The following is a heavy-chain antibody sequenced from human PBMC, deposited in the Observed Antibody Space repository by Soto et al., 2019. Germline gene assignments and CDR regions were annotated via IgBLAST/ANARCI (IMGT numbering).Heavy chain of an antibody. CDR2: IYYSGST. V-gene: IGHV4-39*01. J-gene: IGHJ4*02. CDR3: ARHLYYDILTGYPVDY. CDR1: GGSISSSSYY. D-gene: IGHD3-9*01. Sequence: SETLSLTCTVSGGSISSSSYYWGWIRQPPGKGLEWIGSIYYSGSTYYNPSLKSRVTISVDTSKNQFSLKLSSVTAADTAVYYCARHLYYDILTGYPVDYWGQGTLVT.